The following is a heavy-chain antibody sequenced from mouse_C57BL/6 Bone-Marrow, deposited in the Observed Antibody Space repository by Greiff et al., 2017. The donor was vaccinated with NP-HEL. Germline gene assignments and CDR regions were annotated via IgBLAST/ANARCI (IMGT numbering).Heavy chain of an antibody. CDR2: INPSNGGT. CDR1: GYTFTSYW. Sequence: VQLQQPGTELVKPGASVKLSCKASGYTFTSYWMHWVKQRPGQGLEWIGNINPSNGGTNYNEKFKSKATLTVDKSSSTAYMQLSSLTSEDSAVYYCARYGLRRLAWFAYWGQGTLVTVSA. J-gene: IGHJ3*01. D-gene: IGHD1-2*01. CDR3: ARYGLRRLAWFAY. V-gene: IGHV1-53*01.